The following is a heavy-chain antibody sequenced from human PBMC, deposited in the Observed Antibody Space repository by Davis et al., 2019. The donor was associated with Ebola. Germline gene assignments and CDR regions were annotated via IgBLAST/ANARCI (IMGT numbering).Heavy chain of an antibody. J-gene: IGHJ4*02. Sequence: AASVKVSCKASGYTFSRYYMHWVRQAPGQGLEWMGRITPNSGGTKYAQKFQGRVTMTRDTSISTAYMELSRLRSDDTAVYYCARDSRWLQLDFDYWGQGTLVTVSS. CDR1: GYTFSRYY. V-gene: IGHV1-2*06. CDR3: ARDSRWLQLDFDY. CDR2: ITPNSGGT. D-gene: IGHD5-24*01.